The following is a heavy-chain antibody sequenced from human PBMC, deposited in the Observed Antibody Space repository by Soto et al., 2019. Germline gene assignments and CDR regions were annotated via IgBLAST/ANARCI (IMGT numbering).Heavy chain of an antibody. D-gene: IGHD6-19*01. CDR3: ARHYSSGSRNWFDP. CDR1: GGSINSSSYF. CDR2: IYYSGST. Sequence: SETLSLTCSVSGGSINSSSYFWGWVRQPPGKGLEWIGSIYYSGSTYYNPSLRSRVTISVDTSKNQFSLKLSSVTAADTAVFYCARHYSSGSRNWFDPWGQGTLVTVS. J-gene: IGHJ5*02. V-gene: IGHV4-39*01.